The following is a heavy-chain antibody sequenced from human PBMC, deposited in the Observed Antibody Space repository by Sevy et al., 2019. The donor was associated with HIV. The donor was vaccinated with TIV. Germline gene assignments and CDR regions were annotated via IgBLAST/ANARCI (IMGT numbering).Heavy chain of an antibody. CDR3: ARVGGGKHFDY. D-gene: IGHD3-16*01. CDR1: GCTFSDYY. J-gene: IGHJ4*02. CDR2: IRSSSSYT. Sequence: GGSLRLSCAASGCTFSDYYMSWIRQAPGKGQEWVSYIRSSSSYTKYADSVKGRFTISRDNAKNSLYLQMNSLRAEDTDVYYCARVGGGKHFDYWSQGTLVTVSS. V-gene: IGHV3-11*06.